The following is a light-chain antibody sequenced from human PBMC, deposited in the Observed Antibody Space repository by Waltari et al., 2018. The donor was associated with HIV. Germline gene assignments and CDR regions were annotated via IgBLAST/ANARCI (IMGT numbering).Light chain of an antibody. CDR2: DSN. CDR1: PGVFTRGPF. CDR3: LLSYDGNVV. J-gene: IGLJ2*01. V-gene: IGLV7-46*01. Sequence: QPVVPPEPSLTVSPGRTFILTCSSTPGVFTRGPFPYWFQQRPGQAPRTLIFDSNNRYSWTPARFTGSFLGGKAVLTLTGARPEDDADYFCLLSYDGNVVFGGGTKLTVL.